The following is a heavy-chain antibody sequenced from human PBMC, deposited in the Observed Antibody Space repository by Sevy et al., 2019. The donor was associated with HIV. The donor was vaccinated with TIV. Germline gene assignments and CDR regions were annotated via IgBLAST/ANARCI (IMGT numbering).Heavy chain of an antibody. J-gene: IGHJ4*02. V-gene: IGHV3-30*01. CDR3: ARLVSCGGDCYYLDS. Sequence: GGSLRLSCAASGFSFSNYDMHWVRQAPGKGLDWVAVISHDERYKNYAESVKVRFTISRDNFKNTLFLQMDSLRPEDTAVYFCARLVSCGGDCYYLDSSGQGALVTVSS. CDR2: ISHDERYK. CDR1: GFSFSNYD. D-gene: IGHD2-21*02.